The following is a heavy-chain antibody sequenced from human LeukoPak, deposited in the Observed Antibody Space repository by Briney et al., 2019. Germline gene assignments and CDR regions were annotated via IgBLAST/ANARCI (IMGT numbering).Heavy chain of an antibody. V-gene: IGHV4-59*01. J-gene: IGHJ4*02. Sequence: SETLSLTCTVSGSSISSYYWSWIRQPPGKGLEWIGYIYYSGSTNYNPSLKSRVTISVDTSKNQFSLKLSSVTAADTAVYYCARATYYDFWSGYYPFDYWGQGTLVTVSS. CDR2: IYYSGST. CDR1: GSSISSYY. CDR3: ARATYYDFWSGYYPFDY. D-gene: IGHD3-3*01.